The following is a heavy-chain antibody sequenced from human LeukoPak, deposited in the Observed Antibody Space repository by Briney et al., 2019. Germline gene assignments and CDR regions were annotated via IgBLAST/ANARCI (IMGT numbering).Heavy chain of an antibody. D-gene: IGHD6-19*01. CDR3: ARAYKDRSLAGKKEFFQH. V-gene: IGHV3-9*01. CDR2: ISWNSGTI. J-gene: IGHJ1*01. Sequence: HTGGSLRLSCAASGFTFDNYAMNWVRQVPGKGLEWISLISWNSGTIGYADSVKGRFTISRDNANNFLYLQMNSLRAEDTALYYCARAYKDRSLAGKKEFFQHWGQGTLVPSPQ. CDR1: GFTFDNYA.